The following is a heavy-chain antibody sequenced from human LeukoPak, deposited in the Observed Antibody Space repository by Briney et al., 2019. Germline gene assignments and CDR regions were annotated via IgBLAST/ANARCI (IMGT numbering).Heavy chain of an antibody. J-gene: IGHJ4*02. V-gene: IGHV3-7*01. CDR1: GFTFSSHW. CDR3: ARGNGYGDSPFDY. Sequence: GGSLRLSCAASGFTFSSHWMSWVREARGKGVEGVAKIKKNESEKYYLDSLKARFTISRDNAKNSLYLQMNSLSAEDTAVYYCARGNGYGDSPFDYWGQGTLVTVSS. D-gene: IGHD4-17*01. CDR2: IKKNESEK.